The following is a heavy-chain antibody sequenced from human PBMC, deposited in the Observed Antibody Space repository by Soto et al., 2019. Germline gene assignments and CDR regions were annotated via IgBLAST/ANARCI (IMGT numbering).Heavy chain of an antibody. CDR1: GYTFTGYY. V-gene: IGHV1-2*04. D-gene: IGHD2-2*01. J-gene: IGHJ6*02. CDR2: INPNSGGT. CDR3: ARGGSLVYCISTSCYGFGYYGMDV. Sequence: ASVKVSCKASGYTFTGYYMHWVRQAPGQGLEWMGWINPNSGGTNYAQKFQGWVTMTRDTSISTAYMELSRLRSDDTAVYYCARGGSLVYCISTSCYGFGYYGMDVWGQGTTVTVSS.